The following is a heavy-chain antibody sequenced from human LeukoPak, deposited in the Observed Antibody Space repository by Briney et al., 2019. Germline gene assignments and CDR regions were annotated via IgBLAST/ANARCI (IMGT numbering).Heavy chain of an antibody. CDR2: INGRGDST. CDR3: AKSRLSGINDAFDI. CDR1: GFTFSSYG. D-gene: IGHD3-3*01. J-gene: IGHJ3*02. V-gene: IGHV3-23*01. Sequence: PGGSLRLSCAASGFTFSSYGMSWVRQSPGAGLEWVSAINGRGDSTYYPDSVKDRVTISRDNSKNTLSLQMNSLRAEDTALYYCAKSRLSGINDAFDIWGQGTMVTVSS.